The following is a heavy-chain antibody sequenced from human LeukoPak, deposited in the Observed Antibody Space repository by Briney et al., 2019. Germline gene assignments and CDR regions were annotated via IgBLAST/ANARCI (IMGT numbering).Heavy chain of an antibody. CDR2: IYYSGST. Sequence: SETLSLTCTVSGGSISSYYWSWIRQPPGKGLEWIGYIYYSGSTNYNPFLKSRVTISVDTSKNQFSLKLSSVTAADTAVYYCARVKGGTYYYDSSGYSGHDAFDIWGQGTMVTVSS. CDR1: GGSISSYY. CDR3: ARVKGGTYYYDSSGYSGHDAFDI. J-gene: IGHJ3*02. D-gene: IGHD3-22*01. V-gene: IGHV4-59*01.